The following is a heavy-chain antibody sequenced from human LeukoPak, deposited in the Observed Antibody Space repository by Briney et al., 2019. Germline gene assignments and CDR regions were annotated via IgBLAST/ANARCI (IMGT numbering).Heavy chain of an antibody. CDR3: ARAPTWSSTSYNYYYMDV. CDR2: MNPNSGNT. Sequence: ASVKVSCKASGYTFTSYGISWVRQATGQGLEWMGWMNPNSGNTGYAQKFQGRVTMTKNTSISTAYMELSSLRSEDTALYYCARAPTWSSTSYNYYYMDVWGKGTTVTISS. CDR1: GYTFTSYG. J-gene: IGHJ6*03. V-gene: IGHV1-8*02. D-gene: IGHD3-3*01.